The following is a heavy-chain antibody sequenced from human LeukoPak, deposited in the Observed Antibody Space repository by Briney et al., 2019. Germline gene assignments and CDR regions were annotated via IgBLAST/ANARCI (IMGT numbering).Heavy chain of an antibody. J-gene: IGHJ4*02. CDR3: ARGFLETNYDY. D-gene: IGHD3-3*01. V-gene: IGHV4-39*01. CDR2: IYYSGST. Sequence: SETLSLTCTVSGGSFSSSSYYWGWIRQPPGKGLEWIGSIYYSGSTYYNPSLKSRVTISVDTSKNQFSLKLTSVTAADTAVYYCARGFLETNYDYWGQGTLVTVSS. CDR1: GGSFSSSSYY.